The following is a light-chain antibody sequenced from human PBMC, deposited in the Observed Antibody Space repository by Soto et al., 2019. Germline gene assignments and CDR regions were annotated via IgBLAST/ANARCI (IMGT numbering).Light chain of an antibody. Sequence: ETVLTQSPGTLSLSPGERATLSCRASQSVSSRKLGWYQQKPGQAPRLLIYDASSRVTGIPDRFSGSGSGTDFILTISRLEPKDFAVYYCQQYGDSPITFGQGTRLEIK. CDR3: QQYGDSPIT. V-gene: IGKV3-20*01. J-gene: IGKJ5*01. CDR1: QSVSSRK. CDR2: DAS.